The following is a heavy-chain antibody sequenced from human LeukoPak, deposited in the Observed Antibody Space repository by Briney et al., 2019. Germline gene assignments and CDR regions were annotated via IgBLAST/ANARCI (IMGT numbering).Heavy chain of an antibody. V-gene: IGHV3-33*06. D-gene: IGHD2-2*01. CDR2: IWYDGSDK. CDR3: AKVHQGYYYMDV. CDR1: GFTFGTYG. Sequence: GGSLRLSCAPSGFTFGTYGMHWVRQAPGKGLEWVAVIWYDGSDKYYADSVKGRFTISRDNSNNTLYLQINSLRAEDTAVYYCAKVHQGYYYMDVWGRGTTVTVSS. J-gene: IGHJ6*03.